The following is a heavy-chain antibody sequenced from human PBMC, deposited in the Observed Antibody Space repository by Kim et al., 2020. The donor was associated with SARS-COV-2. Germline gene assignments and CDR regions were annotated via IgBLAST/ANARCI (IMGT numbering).Heavy chain of an antibody. CDR2: VNNGGNA. J-gene: IGHJ4*01. Sequence: GGSLRLSCVASGFTFSSRAMSWVRQAPGKGPEWVASVNNGGNAYYADSVRGRFTVSRDITKDTLSLQMNSLRAEDSALYYCAKDHPSSGWPTFDSWGHGT. CDR3: AKDHPSSGWPTFDS. D-gene: IGHD6-19*01. V-gene: IGHV3-23*01. CDR1: GFTFSSRA.